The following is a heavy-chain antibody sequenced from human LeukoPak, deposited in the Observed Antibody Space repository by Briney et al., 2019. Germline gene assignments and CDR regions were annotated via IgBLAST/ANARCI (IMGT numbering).Heavy chain of an antibody. Sequence: GGSLRLSCAASGFTFSSYAMSWVRQAPGKGLEWVSAILGSGGGDSTYYADSVKGRFTISRDNAKNSLYLQMNSLRAENTAVYYCVRDWDVCGGDCYPDDAFDIWGQGTMVTVSS. CDR3: VRDWDVCGGDCYPDDAFDI. CDR1: GFTFSSYA. D-gene: IGHD2-21*02. J-gene: IGHJ3*02. V-gene: IGHV3-23*01. CDR2: ILGSGGGDST.